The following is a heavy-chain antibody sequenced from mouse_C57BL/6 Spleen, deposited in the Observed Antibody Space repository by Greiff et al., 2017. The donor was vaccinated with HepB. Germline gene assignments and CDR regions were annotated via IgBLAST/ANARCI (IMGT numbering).Heavy chain of an antibody. Sequence: VQLKESGPVLVKPGASVKMSCKASGYTFTDYYMNWVKQSHGKSLEWIGVINPYNGGTSYNQKFKGKATLTVDKSSSTAYMELNSLTSEDSAVYYCAVGEGGAMDYWGQGTSVTVSS. V-gene: IGHV1-19*01. J-gene: IGHJ4*01. CDR2: INPYNGGT. CDR3: AVGEGGAMDY. CDR1: GYTFTDYY.